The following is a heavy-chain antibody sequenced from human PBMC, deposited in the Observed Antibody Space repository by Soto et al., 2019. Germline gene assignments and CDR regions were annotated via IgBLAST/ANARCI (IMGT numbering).Heavy chain of an antibody. D-gene: IGHD5-12*01. CDR3: AKVGPTKTSVATILNY. V-gene: IGHV3-23*01. CDR1: GFTFSSYS. CDR2: ISGSGGST. Sequence: GGSLRLSCAASGFTFSSYSMSWVRQAPGKGLEWVSAISGSGGSTYYADSVKGRFTISRDNSKNTLYLQMNSLRAEDTAVYYCAKVGPTKTSVATILNYWGQGTLVTVSS. J-gene: IGHJ4*02.